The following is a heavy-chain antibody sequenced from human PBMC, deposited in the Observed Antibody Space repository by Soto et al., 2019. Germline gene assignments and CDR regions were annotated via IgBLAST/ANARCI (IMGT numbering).Heavy chain of an antibody. CDR2: VHSSGRI. CDR3: ARDRLSGIVSGGMDG. CDR1: GDSISSGGYY. V-gene: IGHV4-31*03. J-gene: IGHJ6*02. D-gene: IGHD1-20*01. Sequence: SLTCTVSGDSISSGGYYWNWLRQHPERGLEWIGYVHSSGRIYYNSSLKSRVTISFDASENQFSLNVRSVTAADAAVYYCARDRLSGIVSGGMDGWGQGTTVTVSS.